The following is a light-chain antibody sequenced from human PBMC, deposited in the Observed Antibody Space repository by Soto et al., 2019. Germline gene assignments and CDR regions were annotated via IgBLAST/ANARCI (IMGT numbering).Light chain of an antibody. J-gene: IGKJ1*01. CDR2: DAS. V-gene: IGKV1-5*01. CDR1: QTIYTW. CDR3: QQYSAKWA. Sequence: DIQMTQSPSTLSTSVGDRVTITCRASQTIYTWLAWYQQKPGRAPKLLIYDASTLESWVPSRFSGSGSGTEFTLTISRLQPDDFATYYCQQYSAKWAFGQGTKVEV.